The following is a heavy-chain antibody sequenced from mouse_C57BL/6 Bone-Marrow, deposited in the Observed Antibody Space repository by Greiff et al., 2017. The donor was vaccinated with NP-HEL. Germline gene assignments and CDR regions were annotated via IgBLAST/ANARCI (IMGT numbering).Heavy chain of an antibody. V-gene: IGHV5-16*01. Sequence: EVQVVESEGGLVQPGSSMKLSCTASGFTFSDYYMAWVRQVPEKGLEWVANINYDGSSTYYLDSLKSRFFISRDNAKNILYLQMSSLKSEDTATYYCARGGYYYGSSSFAYWGQGTLVTVSA. J-gene: IGHJ3*01. CDR1: GFTFSDYY. CDR2: INYDGSST. CDR3: ARGGYYYGSSSFAY. D-gene: IGHD1-1*01.